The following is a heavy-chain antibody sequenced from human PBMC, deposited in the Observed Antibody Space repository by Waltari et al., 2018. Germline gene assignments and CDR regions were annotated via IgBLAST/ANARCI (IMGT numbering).Heavy chain of an antibody. CDR2: ISWDGGST. V-gene: IGHV3-43D*04. CDR3: AKTVGSGWYAGYGMDV. D-gene: IGHD6-19*01. CDR1: GFTFADYA. Sequence: EVQLVESGGVVVQPGGSLRLSCAASGFTFADYAMPWVRQAPGKGLEWVSLISWDGGSTYYADSVKGRFTISRDNSKNSLYLQMNSLRAEDTALYYCAKTVGSGWYAGYGMDVWGQGTTVTVSS. J-gene: IGHJ6*02.